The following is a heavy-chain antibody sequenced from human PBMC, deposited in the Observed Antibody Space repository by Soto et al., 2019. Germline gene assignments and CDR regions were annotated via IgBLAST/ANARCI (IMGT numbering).Heavy chain of an antibody. J-gene: IGHJ4*02. Sequence: QVPLVQSGAEVKKPGASVKVSCKASGYTFTSYAMHWVRQAPGQRLEWMGWINAGNGNTKYSQKFQGRVTITRDTSARTAYMELSSLRSEDTAVYYCAREGGKYCTNGVCYKGTPFPASTPDYWGQGTLVTVSS. V-gene: IGHV1-3*01. CDR3: AREGGKYCTNGVCYKGTPFPASTPDY. CDR2: INAGNGNT. CDR1: GYTFTSYA. D-gene: IGHD2-8*01.